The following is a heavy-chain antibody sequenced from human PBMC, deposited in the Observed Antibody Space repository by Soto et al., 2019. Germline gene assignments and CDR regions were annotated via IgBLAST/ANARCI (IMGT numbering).Heavy chain of an antibody. CDR2: IYYSGST. Sequence: PSETLSLTCTVSGDSISIYNWNWIRQPPGKGLEWIGYIYYSGSTNCNPSLKSRVTISVDTSKNQFSLKLSSVTAADTAVYYCARRYGSAIDYWGQGTLVTAPQ. CDR3: ARRYGSAIDY. V-gene: IGHV4-59*08. J-gene: IGHJ4*02. CDR1: GDSISIYN. D-gene: IGHD1-26*01.